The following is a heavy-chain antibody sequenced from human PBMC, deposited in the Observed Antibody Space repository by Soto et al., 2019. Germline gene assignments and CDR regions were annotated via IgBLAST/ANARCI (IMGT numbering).Heavy chain of an antibody. CDR1: GFTVSSNY. CDR3: ARDGIAAAADYYYYGMDV. CDR2: IYSGGST. J-gene: IGHJ6*02. Sequence: EVQLVETGGGLIQPGGSLRLSCAASGFTVSSNYMSWVRQAPGKGLEWVSVIYSGGSTYYADSVKGRFTISRDNSKNTLYLQMNILRAEDTAVYYCARDGIAAAADYYYYGMDVWGQGTTVTVSS. D-gene: IGHD6-13*01. V-gene: IGHV3-53*02.